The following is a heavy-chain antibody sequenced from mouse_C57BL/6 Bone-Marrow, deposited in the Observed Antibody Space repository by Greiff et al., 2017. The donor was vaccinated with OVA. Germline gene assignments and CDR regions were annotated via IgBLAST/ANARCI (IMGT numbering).Heavy chain of an antibody. CDR1: GYTFTSYW. Sequence: QVQLQQPGAELVKPGASVKLSCKASGYTFTSYWMHWVKQRPGQGLEWIGMIHPNSGSTNYNEKFKSKATLTVDKSSSTAYMQLSSLISEDSAVYYCARTVVRNYYAMDYWGQGTSVTVSS. CDR2: IHPNSGST. D-gene: IGHD1-1*01. J-gene: IGHJ4*01. CDR3: ARTVVRNYYAMDY. V-gene: IGHV1-64*01.